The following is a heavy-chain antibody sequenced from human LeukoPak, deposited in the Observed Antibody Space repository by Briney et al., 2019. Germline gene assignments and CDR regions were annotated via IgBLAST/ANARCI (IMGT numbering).Heavy chain of an antibody. D-gene: IGHD6-19*01. CDR1: GFTFSSYS. Sequence: GGSLRLFCAASGFTFSSYSMNWVRQAPGKGLEWVSSISSSSCYIYYADSVKGRFTISRDNAKNSLYLQMNSLRAEDTAVYYCARDSEYSSGWFGPWGQGTLVTVSS. CDR3: ARDSEYSSGWFGP. J-gene: IGHJ5*02. CDR2: ISSSSCYI. V-gene: IGHV3-21*01.